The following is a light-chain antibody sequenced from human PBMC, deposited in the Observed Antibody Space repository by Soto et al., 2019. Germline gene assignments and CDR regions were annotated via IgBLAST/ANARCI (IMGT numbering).Light chain of an antibody. CDR2: GNR. Sequence: PGLTQPRSGCRAPGQMGTISCPGSSSNIGAGYDVHWYQQLPGTAPKLLIYGNRNRPSGARDRFSGCKSGTSASLALTRLQAEDEADYSCQSYDSNLSGYVFGTGTKVTLL. CDR1: SSNIGAGYD. J-gene: IGLJ1*01. CDR3: QSYDSNLSGYV. V-gene: IGLV1-40*01.